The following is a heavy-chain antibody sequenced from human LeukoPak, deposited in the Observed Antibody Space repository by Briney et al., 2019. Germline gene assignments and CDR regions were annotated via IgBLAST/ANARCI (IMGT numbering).Heavy chain of an antibody. CDR3: ARRSEDIYYYYYYMDV. CDR1: GFTVSNNY. D-gene: IGHD2-15*01. Sequence: GGSLRLSCAASGFTVSNNYMSWVRQAPGKGLEWVSVIYSGGTTYYADSVKGRFTISRDNAKNSLYLQMNSLRAEDTAVYYCARRSEDIYYYYYYMDVWGKGTTVTVSS. J-gene: IGHJ6*03. V-gene: IGHV3-66*01. CDR2: IYSGGTT.